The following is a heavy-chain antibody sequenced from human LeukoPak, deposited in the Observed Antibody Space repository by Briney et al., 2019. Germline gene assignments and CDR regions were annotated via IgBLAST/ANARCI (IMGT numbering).Heavy chain of an antibody. V-gene: IGHV3-23*01. CDR1: GFTFSSYA. D-gene: IGHD6-13*01. CDR2: ISGSGGFT. J-gene: IGHJ4*02. CDR3: AKGGSSWSEVDY. Sequence: GGSLRLSCAASGFTFSSYAMSWVRQDPGKGLEWVSGISGSGGFTYYADSVKGRFTISGDNSKNTLYLQMNSLRGDDTAVYYCAKGGSSWSEVDYWGQGSLVTVSS.